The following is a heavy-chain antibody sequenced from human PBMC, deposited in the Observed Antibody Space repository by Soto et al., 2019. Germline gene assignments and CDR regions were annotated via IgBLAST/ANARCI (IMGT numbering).Heavy chain of an antibody. J-gene: IGHJ5*02. CDR1: GGSFSGYY. V-gene: IGHV4-34*01. Sequence: SETLSLTCAVYGGSFSGYYWSWIRQPPGKGLEWIGEINHSGSTNYNPSLKSRVTISVDTSKNQFSLKLSSVTAADTAVYYCARGIYYYGSGSPFDPWGQGTLVTVSS. CDR3: ARGIYYYGSGSPFDP. D-gene: IGHD3-10*01. CDR2: INHSGST.